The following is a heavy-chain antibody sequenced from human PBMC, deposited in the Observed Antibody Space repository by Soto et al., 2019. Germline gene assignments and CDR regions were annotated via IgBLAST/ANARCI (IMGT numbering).Heavy chain of an antibody. D-gene: IGHD3-10*01. CDR2: TRPNNGNT. V-gene: IGHV1-18*01. Sequence: ASVKVSCKASGYTFSIYGINWVRQAPGQGLEWMGWTRPNNGNTKYAQNLQGRVTMTTDTPTSTAYMELRSLRPDDTAVYYCVRDLDGSASYYTDYWGQGTMVTVSS. CDR3: VRDLDGSASYYTDY. CDR1: GYTFSIYG. J-gene: IGHJ4*02.